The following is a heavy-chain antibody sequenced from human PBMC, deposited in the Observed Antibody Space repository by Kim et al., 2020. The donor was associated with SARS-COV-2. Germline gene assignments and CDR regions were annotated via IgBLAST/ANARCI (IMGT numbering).Heavy chain of an antibody. D-gene: IGHD5-12*01. CDR3: VVAASEKL. CDR2: ISSSSSYI. V-gene: IGHV3-21*01. CDR1: GFTFSSYS. Sequence: GGSLRLSCAASGFTFSSYSMNWVRQAPGKGLEWVSSISSSSSYIYCADSLKGRFTISRDNAKNSLYLQMNSLRAEDTAVYYCVVAASEKLWGQGTLVTVSS. J-gene: IGHJ4*02.